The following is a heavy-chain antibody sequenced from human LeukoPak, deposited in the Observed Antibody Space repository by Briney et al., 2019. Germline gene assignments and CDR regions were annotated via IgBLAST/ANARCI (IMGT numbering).Heavy chain of an antibody. J-gene: IGHJ6*03. D-gene: IGHD3-3*01. CDR1: GFTFSSYN. V-gene: IGHV3-48*04. CDR2: ISSSSTTI. Sequence: PGRSLRLSCAASGFTFSSYNMNWVRQAPGKGLEWVSYISSSSTTIYYADSVKGRFTISRDNAKNSLYLQMNSLRAEDTAVYYCARDFRDFIMDVWGKGTTVTLSS. CDR3: ARDFRDFIMDV.